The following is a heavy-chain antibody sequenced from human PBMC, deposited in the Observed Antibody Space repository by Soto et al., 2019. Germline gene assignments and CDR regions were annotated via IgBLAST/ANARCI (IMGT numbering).Heavy chain of an antibody. CDR1: GGTFSSYA. D-gene: IGHD5-12*01. CDR3: ARDGEWLQRYYYYYNGMDV. V-gene: IGHV1-69*05. Sequence: SVKVSCKASGGTFSSYAISWVRQAPGQGLEWMGGIIPIFGTANYAQKFQGRVTMTRDTSISTAYMELSRLRSDDTAVYYCARDGEWLQRYYYYYNGMDVWGQGTTVTVSS. CDR2: IIPIFGTA. J-gene: IGHJ6*02.